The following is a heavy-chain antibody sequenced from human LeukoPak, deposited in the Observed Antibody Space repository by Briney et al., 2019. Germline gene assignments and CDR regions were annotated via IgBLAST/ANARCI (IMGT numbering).Heavy chain of an antibody. Sequence: SETLSLTCAVYGGSFSGYYWSWIRQPPGKGLEWIGEINHSGSTNYNLSLKSRVTISVDTSKNQFSLKPSSVTAADTAVYYCARVDLGRWGQGTLVTVSS. V-gene: IGHV4-34*01. D-gene: IGHD3-16*01. CDR2: INHSGST. CDR1: GGSFSGYY. J-gene: IGHJ4*02. CDR3: ARVDLGR.